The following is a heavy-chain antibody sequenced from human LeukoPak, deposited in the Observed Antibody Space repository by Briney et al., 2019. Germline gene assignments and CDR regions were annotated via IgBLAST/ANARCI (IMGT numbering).Heavy chain of an antibody. V-gene: IGHV1-18*01. CDR1: GYTFTSYG. CDR2: ISAYNGNT. D-gene: IGHD3-3*01. CDR3: ARDRLGDFWSGYYSAMIVADY. J-gene: IGHJ4*02. Sequence: GASVKVSCKASGYTFTSYGISWVRQAPGQGLESMGWISAYNGNTNYAQKLQGRVTMTTDTSTSTAYMELRSLRSDDTAVYYCARDRLGDFWSGYYSAMIVADYWGQGTLVTVSS.